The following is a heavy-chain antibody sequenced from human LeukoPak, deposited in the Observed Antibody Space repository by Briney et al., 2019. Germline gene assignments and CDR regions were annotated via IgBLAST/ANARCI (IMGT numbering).Heavy chain of an antibody. CDR2: IYTGGNT. D-gene: IGHD2-21*02. CDR1: GFTVDSNY. CDR3: ARFRTWGDKAFDY. Sequence: GGSLRLSCAASGFTVDSNYLSWVRQAPGKGLEWVSTIYTGGNTYYAASVKGRFTISRDFSKNTVFLHMNSLRAEDTAMYYCARFRTWGDKAFDYWGQGTLVTVSS. J-gene: IGHJ4*02. V-gene: IGHV3-53*01.